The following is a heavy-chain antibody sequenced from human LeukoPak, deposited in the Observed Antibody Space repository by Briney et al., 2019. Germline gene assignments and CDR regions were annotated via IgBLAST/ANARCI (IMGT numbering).Heavy chain of an antibody. D-gene: IGHD3-10*01. CDR2: IYYSGST. CDR1: GGSISSYY. V-gene: IGHV4-59*06. J-gene: IGHJ6*02. CDR3: ARDRSTGGSGSYYNSLVPYGMDV. Sequence: SETLSLTCTVSGGSISSYYWSWIRQHPGKGLEWIGYIYYSGSTYYNPSLKSRVTISVDTSKNQFSLKLSSVTAADTAVYYCARDRSTGGSGSYYNSLVPYGMDVWGQGTTVTVSS.